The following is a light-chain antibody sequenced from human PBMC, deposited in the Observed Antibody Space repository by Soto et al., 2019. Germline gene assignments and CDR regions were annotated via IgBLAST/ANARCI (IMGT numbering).Light chain of an antibody. Sequence: EIVMTQSPVTLSVSPGERATLSCRASQSVGTALAWYQHKPGQAPTLLIHGASTSAAGITARFSGSGSGTEFTLTISSMKSEDFAVYYCQQYNNWPPAYTFGQGTKVDIK. CDR3: QQYNNWPPAYT. V-gene: IGKV3-15*01. CDR2: GAS. CDR1: QSVGTA. J-gene: IGKJ2*01.